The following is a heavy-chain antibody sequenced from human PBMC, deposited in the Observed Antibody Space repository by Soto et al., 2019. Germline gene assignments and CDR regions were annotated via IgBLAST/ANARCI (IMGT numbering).Heavy chain of an antibody. CDR1: GFTFSSYA. J-gene: IGHJ4*02. Sequence: GGSLRLSCAASGFTFSSYAMHWVRQAPGKGLEWVAVISYDGSNKYYADSVKGRFTISRDNSKNTLYLQMNSLRAEDTAVYYCARDLSSGYYGGSFDYWGQGTLVTVSS. CDR2: ISYDGSNK. D-gene: IGHD3-22*01. CDR3: ARDLSSGYYGGSFDY. V-gene: IGHV3-30-3*01.